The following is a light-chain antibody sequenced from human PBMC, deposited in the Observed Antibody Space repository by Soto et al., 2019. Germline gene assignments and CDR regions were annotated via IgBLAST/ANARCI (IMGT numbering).Light chain of an antibody. CDR3: QQYNNWPS. CDR1: QTVSRN. Sequence: EVVMTQSPATLSVSPGERATLSCRASQTVSRNLAWYQQRPGQAPRLLIYDISNRATGVPARFSGSGSETEFTLTIRRLQSEGFAVYFCQQYNNWPSFGQGTRLEIK. V-gene: IGKV3-15*01. CDR2: DIS. J-gene: IGKJ5*01.